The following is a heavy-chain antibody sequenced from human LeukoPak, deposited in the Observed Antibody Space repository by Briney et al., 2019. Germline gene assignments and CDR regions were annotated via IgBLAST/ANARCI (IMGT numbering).Heavy chain of an antibody. CDR3: ARYPTAMVSFDY. D-gene: IGHD5-18*01. Sequence: SETLSLTCTVSGGSISSSDYYWGWIRQPPGKGLEWVGSIYYSGNTYYNPSLKSRVTISVDTSKNQFSLRLSFVTAADTAVYYCARYPTAMVSFDYWGQGTLVTVSS. CDR1: GGSISSSDYY. V-gene: IGHV4-39*01. CDR2: IYYSGNT. J-gene: IGHJ4*02.